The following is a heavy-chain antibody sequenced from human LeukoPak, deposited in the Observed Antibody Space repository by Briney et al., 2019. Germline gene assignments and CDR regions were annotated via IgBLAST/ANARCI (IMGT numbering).Heavy chain of an antibody. CDR2: INHSGST. CDR1: GFTFSSYS. Sequence: PGGSLRLSCAASGFTFSSYSMNWVRQPPGKGLEWIGEINHSGSTNYNPSLKSRVTISVDTSKNQFSLKLSSVTAADTAVYYCARGQYSSNIDYWGQGTLVTVSS. CDR3: ARGQYSSNIDY. J-gene: IGHJ4*02. V-gene: IGHV4-34*01. D-gene: IGHD6-13*01.